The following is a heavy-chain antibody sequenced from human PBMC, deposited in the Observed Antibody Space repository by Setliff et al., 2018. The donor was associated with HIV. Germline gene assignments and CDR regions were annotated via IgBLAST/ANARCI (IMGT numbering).Heavy chain of an antibody. CDR1: GGSISSHY. CDR3: ARVSPPPDNYSYYYMDV. J-gene: IGHJ6*03. CDR2: IYYSGTT. V-gene: IGHV4-59*11. D-gene: IGHD3-9*01. Sequence: SETLSLTCTVSGGSISSHYWSWIRQPPGKGLEWIAYIYYSGTTSYNPSLKSRVTISVDTSKNQLSLKLSSVTAADTALYYCARVSPPPDNYSYYYMDVWGKGTTVTVSS.